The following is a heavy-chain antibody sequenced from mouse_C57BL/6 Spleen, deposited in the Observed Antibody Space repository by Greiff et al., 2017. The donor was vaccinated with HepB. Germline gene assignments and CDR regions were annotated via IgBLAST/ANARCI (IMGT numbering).Heavy chain of an antibody. J-gene: IGHJ4*01. CDR1: GYTFTSYW. D-gene: IGHD2-12*01. V-gene: IGHV1-61*01. CDR2: IYPSDSET. CDR3: AIRLYYAMDY. Sequence: QVQLQQPGAELVRPGSSVKLSCKASGYTFTSYWMDWVKQRPGQGLEWIGNIYPSDSETHYNQKFKDKATLTVDKSSSTAYMQLSSLTSEDSAVYYCAIRLYYAMDYWGQGTSVTVSS.